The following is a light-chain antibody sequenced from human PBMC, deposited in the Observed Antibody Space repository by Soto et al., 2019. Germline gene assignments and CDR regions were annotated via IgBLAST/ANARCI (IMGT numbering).Light chain of an antibody. Sequence: DFVMTQSPLSLPVTPGEPASISCRCSQSLLHTNGYNYLDWYLQKPGQSPQLLVYWGSNRASGVPDRFSGSGSGTDFTLKISKVVAEDVGVYYCMQALQTPYTFGQGTSLEIK. CDR3: MQALQTPYT. CDR1: QSLLHTNGYNY. V-gene: IGKV2-28*01. J-gene: IGKJ2*01. CDR2: WGS.